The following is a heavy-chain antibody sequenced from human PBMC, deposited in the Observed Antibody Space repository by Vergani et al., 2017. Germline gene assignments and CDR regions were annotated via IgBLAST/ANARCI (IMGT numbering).Heavy chain of an antibody. D-gene: IGHD3-10*01. CDR2: IYYSGST. Sequence: QVQLQESGPVLVKPSETLSLTCTVSGGSISSYYWSWIRQPPGKGLEWIGYIYYSGSTNYNPSLKSRVTISVDTSKNQFSLKLSSVTAADTAVYYCARVSGNYYYYYYMDVWGKGTTVTVSS. J-gene: IGHJ6*03. CDR1: GGSISSYY. CDR3: ARVSGNYYYYYYMDV. V-gene: IGHV4-59*12.